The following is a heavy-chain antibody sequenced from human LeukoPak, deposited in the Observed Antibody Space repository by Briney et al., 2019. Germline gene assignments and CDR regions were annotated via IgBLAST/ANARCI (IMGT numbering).Heavy chain of an antibody. CDR1: GFTFSSYG. CDR2: IRYDGSNK. J-gene: IGHJ4*02. D-gene: IGHD1-26*01. CDR3: AKVDEGATTGPFDY. Sequence: GGSLRLSCAASGFTFSSYGMHWVRQAPGKGLEWVAFIRYDGSNKYYADSVKGRFTISRDNSKNTLYLQMNSLRAEDTAVYYCAKVDEGATTGPFDYWGQGTLVTVSS. V-gene: IGHV3-30*02.